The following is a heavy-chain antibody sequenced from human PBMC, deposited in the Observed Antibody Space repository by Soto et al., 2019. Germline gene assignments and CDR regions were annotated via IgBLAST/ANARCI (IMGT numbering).Heavy chain of an antibody. V-gene: IGHV3-74*01. CDR1: GFTFSTYW. Sequence: GGSLRLSCAASGFTFSTYWMHCVRQAPGKGLVWVSLINTDGSTTTYADSVKGRFTISRDNAKNTLYLQMNSLRAEDTAVYYCAGPGIAAAVYWGQGTLVTVSS. CDR3: AGPGIAAAVY. D-gene: IGHD6-25*01. J-gene: IGHJ4*02. CDR2: INTDGSTT.